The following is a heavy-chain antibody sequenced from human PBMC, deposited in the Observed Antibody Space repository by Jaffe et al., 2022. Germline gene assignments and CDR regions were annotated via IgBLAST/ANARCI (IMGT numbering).Heavy chain of an antibody. Sequence: EVQLLESGGGLVQPGGSLRLSCAASGFAFSTYAMTWVRQAPGKGLEWVSGISAIGGRTNYADSVKGRFTISRDDSKNTLFLQMNSLRADDTAVYYCAKSLRGQWLPDHWGQGTLVTVSS. CDR1: GFAFSTYA. CDR3: AKSLRGQWLPDH. CDR2: ISAIGGRT. D-gene: IGHD5-12*01. J-gene: IGHJ5*02. V-gene: IGHV3-23*01.